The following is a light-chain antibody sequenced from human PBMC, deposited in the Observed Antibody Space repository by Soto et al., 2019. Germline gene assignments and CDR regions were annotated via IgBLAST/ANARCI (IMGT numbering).Light chain of an antibody. CDR3: QQYGTSEII. CDR1: QSVSIN. V-gene: IGKV3-11*01. CDR2: DAS. Sequence: EIVLTQSPATLSLSPGERATLSCRASQSVSINLAWYQQKPGQAPRLLIYDASHRATGIPDRFSGSGSGTDFTLTISRLEPEDFAVFFCQQYGTSEIIFGQGTRLEIK. J-gene: IGKJ5*01.